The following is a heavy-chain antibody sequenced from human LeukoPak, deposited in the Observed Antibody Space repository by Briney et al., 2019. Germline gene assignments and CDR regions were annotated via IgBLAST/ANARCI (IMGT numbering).Heavy chain of an antibody. J-gene: IGHJ5*02. CDR3: ARHLGYCTGGTCYPNWFDP. CDR1: GYTFTSYA. V-gene: IGHV1-3*01. D-gene: IGHD2-15*01. CDR2: INAGNDNT. Sequence: ASVKVSCKASGYTFTSYAMHWVRQARGQRLEWMGWINAGNDNTKYSQKFQGRVTITRDTSASTAYMELSSLRSEDTAVYYCARHLGYCTGGTCYPNWFDPWGQGTLVTVSS.